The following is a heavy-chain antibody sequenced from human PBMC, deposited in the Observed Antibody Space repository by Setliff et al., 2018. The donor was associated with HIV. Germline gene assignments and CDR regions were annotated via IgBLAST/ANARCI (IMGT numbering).Heavy chain of an antibody. D-gene: IGHD3-3*01. CDR3: ARVSPAGVAWPPPWYFDL. V-gene: IGHV1-18*04. CDR1: GYIFISYY. Sequence: ASVKVSCKASGYIFISYYMHWVRQAPGQGLEWMGWISAYNGNTNYAQKLQGRVTMTTDTSTSTACMELRSLRSDDTAVYYCARVSPAGVAWPPPWYFDLWGRGTLVTVSS. CDR2: ISAYNGNT. J-gene: IGHJ2*01.